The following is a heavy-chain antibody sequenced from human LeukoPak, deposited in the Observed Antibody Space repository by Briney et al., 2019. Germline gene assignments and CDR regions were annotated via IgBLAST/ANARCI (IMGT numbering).Heavy chain of an antibody. CDR1: GFTFSSFW. CDR3: VGALGY. J-gene: IGHJ4*02. CDR2: ISSSGYTI. V-gene: IGHV3-48*03. Sequence: GGSLRLSCAASGFTFSSFWMSWVRQAPGKGLEWVSHISSSGYTIYYADSVKGRFTISRDNAKNSLYLQMNSLRADDSAIYYCVGALGYWGQGTLVTVSS.